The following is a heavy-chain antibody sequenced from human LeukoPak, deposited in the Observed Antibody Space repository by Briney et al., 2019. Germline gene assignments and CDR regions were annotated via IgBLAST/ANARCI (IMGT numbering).Heavy chain of an antibody. D-gene: IGHD2-15*01. CDR3: ASPHYCSGSSCCFGY. V-gene: IGHV3-21*01. J-gene: IGHJ4*03. CDR1: GLTFNNYK. CDR2: ISSDGSYI. Sequence: GGSLRLSCVASGLTFNNYKMNWVRQAPGKGLEWVSLISSDGSYIYYADSVRGRFTISRDNAKNSLYLQMNSLRAEDTAVYFCASPHYCSGSSCCFGYWGQGTLVTVSS.